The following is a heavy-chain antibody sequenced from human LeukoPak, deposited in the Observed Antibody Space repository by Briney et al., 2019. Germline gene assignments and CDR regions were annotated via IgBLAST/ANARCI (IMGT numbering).Heavy chain of an antibody. D-gene: IGHD3-22*01. CDR1: GGTFSSYA. J-gene: IGHJ4*02. Sequence: ASVKVSCKASGGTFSSYAISWVRQAPGQGREWVGRIIPIFGTANYAQKFEGRVTITPDEPRTTGYMELSSLRSEDTAVYYCASTSPYDSSGYFWGQGTLVTVSS. CDR3: ASTSPYDSSGYF. V-gene: IGHV1-69*13. CDR2: IIPIFGTA.